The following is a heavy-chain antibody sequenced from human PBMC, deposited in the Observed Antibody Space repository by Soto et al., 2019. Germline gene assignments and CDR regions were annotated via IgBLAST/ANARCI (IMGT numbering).Heavy chain of an antibody. Sequence: EVQLVESGGGLVEPGGSLRLSCAASGFTFSTYGINWVRQAPGKGLEWVSSISSGSTNIYYADSVKGRFTISRDNAKTSLYLQMNSLTADDTAVYYCARVGGHCSGSSCYAYFDDWGQGTLVTVSS. CDR3: ARVGGHCSGSSCYAYFDD. V-gene: IGHV3-21*01. D-gene: IGHD2-2*01. CDR2: ISSGSTNI. J-gene: IGHJ4*02. CDR1: GFTFSTYG.